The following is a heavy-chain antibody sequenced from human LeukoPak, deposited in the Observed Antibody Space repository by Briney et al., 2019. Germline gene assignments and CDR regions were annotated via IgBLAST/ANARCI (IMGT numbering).Heavy chain of an antibody. V-gene: IGHV1-69*13. CDR1: GGTFSSYA. Sequence: SVKVSCKASGGTFSSYAISWVRQAPGQGLEWMGGIIPIFGTSNYAQKFQGRVTITADESTSTAYMELSSLRSEDTAVYYCAGVYCGGDCYYTTYYYYYGMDVWGQGTTVTVSS. J-gene: IGHJ6*02. D-gene: IGHD2-21*02. CDR2: IIPIFGTS. CDR3: AGVYCGGDCYYTTYYYYYGMDV.